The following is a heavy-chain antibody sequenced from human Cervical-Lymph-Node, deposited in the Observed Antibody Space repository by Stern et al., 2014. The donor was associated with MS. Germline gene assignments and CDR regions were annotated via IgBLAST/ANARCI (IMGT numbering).Heavy chain of an antibody. CDR1: GFTFSTYA. J-gene: IGHJ4*02. D-gene: IGHD3-10*01. Sequence: VQLVESGGGVVQPGRALRLSCVVSGFTFSTYAMHWVRQAPGKGLEWVAFGAYDGTQTNSTDSVKARVTISRDNTKNTLYLHMNSLRDEDTAVYFCARGGRGVGLEYWGQGALVTVSS. CDR2: GAYDGTQT. V-gene: IGHV3-30-3*01. CDR3: ARGGRGVGLEY.